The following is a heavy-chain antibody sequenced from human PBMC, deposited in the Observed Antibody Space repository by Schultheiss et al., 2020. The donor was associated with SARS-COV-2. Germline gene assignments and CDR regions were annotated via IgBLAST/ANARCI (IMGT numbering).Heavy chain of an antibody. D-gene: IGHD1-26*01. J-gene: IGHJ4*02. CDR1: GYSFTSYW. CDR2: IYPGDSDT. CDR3: ARRRGFNSGAFYADF. V-gene: IGHV5-51*01. Sequence: GESLKISCKGSGYSFTSYWIGWVRQMPGKGLEWMGIIYPGDSDTRYNPSFRGHVTISVDKSINTAYVEWKTLKASDSAMYYCARRRGFNSGAFYADFWGQGTHVTVSS.